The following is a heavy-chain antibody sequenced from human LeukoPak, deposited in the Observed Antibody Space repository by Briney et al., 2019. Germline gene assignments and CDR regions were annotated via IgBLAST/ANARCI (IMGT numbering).Heavy chain of an antibody. CDR2: IYPADSDI. D-gene: IGHD2-15*01. CDR3: ARQEYCSGGSCYTWFDP. Sequence: GESLKISCKGSGYSFTNYWIGWVRQMPGKGLEWMGIIYPADSDIRYSPSFQGQVTISADKTISTAYLQWSSLKASDTAMYYCARQEYCSGGSCYTWFDPWGQGTLVTVSS. CDR1: GYSFTNYW. V-gene: IGHV5-51*01. J-gene: IGHJ5*02.